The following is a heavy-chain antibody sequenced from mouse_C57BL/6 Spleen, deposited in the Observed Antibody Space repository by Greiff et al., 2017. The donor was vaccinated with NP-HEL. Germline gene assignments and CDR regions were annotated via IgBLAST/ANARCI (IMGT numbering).Heavy chain of an antibody. J-gene: IGHJ2*01. CDR2: INPNNGGT. CDR1: GYTFTDYN. Sequence: VQLQQSGPELVKPGASVKMSCKASGYTFTDYNMHWVKQSHGKSLEWIGYINPNNGGTSYNQKFKGKATLTVNKSSSTAYMELRSLTSEDSAVYYCARLGDYDGYYYFDYWGQGTTLTVSS. D-gene: IGHD2-3*01. CDR3: ARLGDYDGYYYFDY. V-gene: IGHV1-22*01.